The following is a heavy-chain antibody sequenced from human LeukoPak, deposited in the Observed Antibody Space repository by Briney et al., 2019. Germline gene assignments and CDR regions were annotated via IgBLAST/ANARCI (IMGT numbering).Heavy chain of an antibody. D-gene: IGHD6-19*01. Sequence: KASETLSLTCTVSGGSISSYYWSWIRQPPGKGLEWIGYIYYSGSTNYNPSLKSRVTISVDTSKNQFSLKLSSVTAADTAAYYCARLKVGAVAGWFDPWGQGTLVTVSS. J-gene: IGHJ5*02. CDR1: GGSISSYY. CDR2: IYYSGST. V-gene: IGHV4-59*08. CDR3: ARLKVGAVAGWFDP.